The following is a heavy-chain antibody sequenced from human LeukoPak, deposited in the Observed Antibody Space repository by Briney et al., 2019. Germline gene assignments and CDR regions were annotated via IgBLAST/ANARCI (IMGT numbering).Heavy chain of an antibody. D-gene: IGHD2-2*01. V-gene: IGHV1-46*01. CDR1: GYTFTSYY. CDR3: ASGEYCSSTSCSPRIDAFDI. CDR2: INPSGGST. J-gene: IGHJ3*02. Sequence: ASVKVSCKASGYTFTSYYMHWVRQAPGQGLEWMGIINPSGGSTSYAQKFQGRVTMTRDTSTSTVYMELSSPRSEDTAVYYCASGEYCSSTSCSPRIDAFDIWGQGTMVTVSS.